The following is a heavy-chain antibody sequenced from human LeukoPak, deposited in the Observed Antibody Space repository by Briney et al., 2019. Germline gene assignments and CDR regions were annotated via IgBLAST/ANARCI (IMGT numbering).Heavy chain of an antibody. D-gene: IGHD1-26*01. CDR3: ASGGGATRSGYAFDM. V-gene: IGHV3-33*03. CDR1: GFTFSTCA. Sequence: GGSLRLSCAASGFTFSTCAMHWVRQAPGKGLEWVAYIWHDGSEKVYRDSVKGRFTISRDNAKNSLYMQMNSLRAEDTAVYYCASGGGATRSGYAFDMWGQGTMVTVSS. CDR2: IWHDGSEK. J-gene: IGHJ3*02.